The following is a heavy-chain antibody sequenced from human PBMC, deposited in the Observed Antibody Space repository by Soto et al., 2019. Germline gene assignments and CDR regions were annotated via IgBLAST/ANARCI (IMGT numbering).Heavy chain of an antibody. J-gene: IGHJ6*02. CDR2: ISGVDNST. CDR1: GYTFRSYA. CDR3: APMGV. Sequence: EVQLLESGGGLVQPGGSLRLSCAASGYTFRSYAMSWVRQAPGKGLEWVSAISGVDNSTYYADSVKGRFTISRDNSKNTLYLQMSSLRADDTAVYYCAPMGVWGQGTTVTVSS. V-gene: IGHV3-23*01.